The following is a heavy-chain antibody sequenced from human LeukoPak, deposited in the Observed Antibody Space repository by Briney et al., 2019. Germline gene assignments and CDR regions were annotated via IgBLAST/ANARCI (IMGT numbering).Heavy chain of an antibody. Sequence: SSETLSLTCAVYGGSFSGYYWSWIRQPPGKGLEWIGEITLSGTTNYNPSLESRLTISIDTSKNQFSLKLSSVTAADTAVYYCARLITPTSGSNWFDPWGQGTLVTVSS. J-gene: IGHJ5*02. CDR3: ARLITPTSGSNWFDP. CDR2: ITLSGTT. D-gene: IGHD3-10*01. CDR1: GGSFSGYY. V-gene: IGHV4-34*01.